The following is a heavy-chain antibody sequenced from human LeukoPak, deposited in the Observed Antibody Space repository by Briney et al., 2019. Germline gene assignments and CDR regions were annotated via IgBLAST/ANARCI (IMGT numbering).Heavy chain of an antibody. J-gene: IGHJ4*02. V-gene: IGHV3-74*01. Sequence: PGGSLRLSCAASGFTFSTYWMHWVRQAPGKGLVWVSRITPDGRTTTYADSVKGRFTISRDNAKNTLYLQMNSLRAEDTVVYYCTKDLTGELDYWGQGTLVTVSS. CDR2: ITPDGRTT. CDR1: GFTFSTYW. D-gene: IGHD7-27*01. CDR3: TKDLTGELDY.